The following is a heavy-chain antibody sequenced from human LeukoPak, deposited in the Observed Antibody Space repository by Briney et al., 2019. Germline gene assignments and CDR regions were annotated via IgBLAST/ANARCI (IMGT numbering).Heavy chain of an antibody. J-gene: IGHJ5*02. CDR3: ARYGVPGHKWFDP. CDR2: IYYSGTT. V-gene: IGHV4-59*01. Sequence: SETLSLTCTVSGGSISRYYWSWLRQPTGKGLEWIGYIYYSGTTYYNPSLKSRVTISVDTSKNQFSLDLSSVTPADTAIYYCARYGVPGHKWFDPWGQGTLVTVSS. D-gene: IGHD4-17*01. CDR1: GGSISRYY.